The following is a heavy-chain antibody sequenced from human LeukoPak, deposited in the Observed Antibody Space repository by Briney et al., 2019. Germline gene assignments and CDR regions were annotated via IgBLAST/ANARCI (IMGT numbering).Heavy chain of an antibody. CDR1: GGSINSDY. Sequence: SETLSLTCTVSGGSINSDYWNWIRQAPGKGLEWIGYIYYSGSTSYNPSLKSRVTISLNTSKNQFSLKLSSVSAADTAMYYCANGNSARYSHLAYWGQGTLVTVSS. D-gene: IGHD6-19*01. CDR3: ANGNSARYSHLAY. CDR2: IYYSGST. V-gene: IGHV4-59*12. J-gene: IGHJ4*02.